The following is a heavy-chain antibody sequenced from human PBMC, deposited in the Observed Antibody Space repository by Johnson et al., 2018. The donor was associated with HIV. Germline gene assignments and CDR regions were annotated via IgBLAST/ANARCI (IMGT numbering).Heavy chain of an antibody. CDR2: IYSGGNT. J-gene: IGHJ3*02. D-gene: IGHD5-18*01. CDR1: GFTFDEYA. V-gene: IGHV3-66*01. Sequence: VQLVESGGGLVQPGRSLRLSCAASGFTFDEYAMHWVRQAPGKGLEWVSGIYSGGNTYYEDSVKGRFTISRDNSKNTLDLQMNSLRAEDTAVYYCARAYTYGAFDIWGQGTTVTISS. CDR3: ARAYTYGAFDI.